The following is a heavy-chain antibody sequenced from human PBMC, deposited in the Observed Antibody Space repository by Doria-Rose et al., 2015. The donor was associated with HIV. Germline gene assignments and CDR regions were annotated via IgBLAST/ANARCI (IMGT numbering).Heavy chain of an antibody. Sequence: QPAGKGLEWIGRVYTSGSTDQNSSLKSRVTMSVDTSKNQFSLKLTSVTAADTAVYYCAREGYTGSYYYFDFWGQGTPVTVSS. CDR3: AREGYTGSYYYFDF. CDR2: VYTSGST. D-gene: IGHD1-26*01. V-gene: IGHV4-4*07. J-gene: IGHJ4*02.